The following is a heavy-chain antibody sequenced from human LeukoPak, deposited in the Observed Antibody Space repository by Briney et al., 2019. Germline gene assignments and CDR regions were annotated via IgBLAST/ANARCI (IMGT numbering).Heavy chain of an antibody. CDR3: ARIPKSNYDSSGYSDY. D-gene: IGHD3-22*01. V-gene: IGHV5-51*01. CDR1: GYSFTSYW. J-gene: IGHJ4*02. Sequence: GESLKISCKGSGYSFTSYWIGWVRQMPGKGLEWMGIIYPGDSDPRYSPSFQGQVTISADKSISTAYLQWSSLKASDTAMYYCARIPKSNYDSSGYSDYWGQGTLVTVSS. CDR2: IYPGDSDP.